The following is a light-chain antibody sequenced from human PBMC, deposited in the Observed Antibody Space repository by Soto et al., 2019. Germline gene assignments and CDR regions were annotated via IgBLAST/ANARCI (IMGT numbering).Light chain of an antibody. J-gene: IGKJ1*01. V-gene: IGKV1-5*03. CDR1: QSISSW. CDR2: KAS. Sequence: DIQMTQSPSTLSAFVGDRVTITCRASQSISSWLAWYQQKSGKAPKLLIYKASSLESGVPSRFSGSGSGTEFTLTISSLQPDDFATYYCQQYNSYSPTFGQGTKVDIK. CDR3: QQYNSYSPT.